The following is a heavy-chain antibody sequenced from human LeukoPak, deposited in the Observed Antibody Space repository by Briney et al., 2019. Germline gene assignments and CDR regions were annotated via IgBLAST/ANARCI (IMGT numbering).Heavy chain of an antibody. CDR2: ISYDVGKK. CDR1: GFTFSSYG. CDR3: AELGITMIGGV. J-gene: IGHJ4*02. V-gene: IGHV3-30*18. Sequence: GRSLRLSCAASGFTFSSYGMHWVRQAPGKGLEWVAVISYDVGKKYYADSVKGRFTISRDNAKNSLYLQMNSLRAEDTAVYYCAELGITMIGGVWGQGTLVTVSS. D-gene: IGHD3-10*02.